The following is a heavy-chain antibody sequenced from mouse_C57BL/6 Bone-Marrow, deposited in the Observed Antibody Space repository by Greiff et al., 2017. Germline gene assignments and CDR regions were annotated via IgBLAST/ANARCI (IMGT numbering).Heavy chain of an antibody. CDR3: ARGGDYYAMDY. CDR1: GYTFTSYG. V-gene: IGHV1-81*01. CDR2: IYPRSGNP. Sequence: QVQLKQSGAELARPGASVKLSCKASGYTFTSYGISWVKQRTGQGLEWIGEIYPRSGNPYYNEKFKGKATLTADKSSSTAYMELRSLTSEDSAVYFCARGGDYYAMDYWGQGTSVTVSS. J-gene: IGHJ4*01.